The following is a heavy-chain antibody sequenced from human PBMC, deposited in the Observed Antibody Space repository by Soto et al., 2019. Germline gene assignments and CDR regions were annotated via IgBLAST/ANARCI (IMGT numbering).Heavy chain of an antibody. CDR3: AREGDTYYYDSSGYTDY. D-gene: IGHD3-22*01. J-gene: IGHJ4*02. CDR2: IIPIFGTA. V-gene: IGHV1-69*13. Sequence: SVKVSCKASGYTFTSYAMHWVRQAPGQGLEWMGGIIPIFGTANYAQKFQGRVTITADESTSTAYMELSSLRSEDTAVYYCAREGDTYYYDSSGYTDYWGQGTLVTVSS. CDR1: GYTFTSYA.